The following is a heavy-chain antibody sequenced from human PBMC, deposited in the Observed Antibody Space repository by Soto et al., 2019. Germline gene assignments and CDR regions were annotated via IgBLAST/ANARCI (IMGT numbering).Heavy chain of an antibody. CDR3: ERPYYYDSSGSNYYYYYGMDV. CDR1: GGTFSSYA. D-gene: IGHD3-22*01. V-gene: IGHV1-69*01. CDR2: LIPIFGTA. Sequence: QVQLVQSGAEVKKPGSSVKVSCKASGGTFSSYAISWVRPAPGQGLEWMGGLIPIFGTANYAQKFQGRVTLTADESTSTAYMELSSLRSEDTAVYYCERPYYYDSSGSNYYYYYGMDVWGQGTTVTVSS. J-gene: IGHJ6*02.